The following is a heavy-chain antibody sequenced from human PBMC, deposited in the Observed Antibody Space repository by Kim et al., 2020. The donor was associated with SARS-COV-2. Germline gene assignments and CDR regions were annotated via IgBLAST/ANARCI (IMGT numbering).Heavy chain of an antibody. Sequence: GGSLRLSCTASGFTFGDYAMSWFRQAPGKGLEWVGFIRSKGYGGTSEYAASVKGRFTISRDDSKSIPYLQMNSLKTEDTAVYYCTSRLLAWAFDIWGQGTMVTVSS. J-gene: IGHJ3*02. CDR1: GFTFGDYA. CDR2: IRSKGYGGTS. D-gene: IGHD5-12*01. CDR3: TSRLLAWAFDI. V-gene: IGHV3-49*03.